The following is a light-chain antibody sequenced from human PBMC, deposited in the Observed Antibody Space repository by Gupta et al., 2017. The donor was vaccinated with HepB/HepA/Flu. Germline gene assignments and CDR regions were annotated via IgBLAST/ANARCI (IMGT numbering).Light chain of an antibody. CDR3: AACDESLNGVV. J-gene: IGLJ2*01. CDR1: RANVGSKN. CDR2: YND. Sequence: QSVLTQSPSLSGTPGQRVTISCSGSRANVGSKNVNWYQQLPGGAPNLLIYYNDERPAGVPYRFSGSKSDTSAALAISGLQSEDEADYYCAACDESLNGVVFGGGTKLTVL. V-gene: IGLV1-44*01.